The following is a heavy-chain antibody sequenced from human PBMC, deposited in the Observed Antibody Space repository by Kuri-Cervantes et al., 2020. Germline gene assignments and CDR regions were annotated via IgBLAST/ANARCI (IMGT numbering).Heavy chain of an antibody. CDR3: TRDISPGGAGV. J-gene: IGHJ6*02. CDR2: IYWQIGVI. V-gene: IGHV3-9*02. Sequence: SLKISCVASGFSSQDHAMHWVRQAPGKGLEWVSGIYWQIGVIDYADSVRGRFTTSRDTAKNSLYLQINSLRPEDTALYYCTRDISPGGAGVWGQGTTVTVSS. CDR1: GFSSQDHA. D-gene: IGHD3-10*01.